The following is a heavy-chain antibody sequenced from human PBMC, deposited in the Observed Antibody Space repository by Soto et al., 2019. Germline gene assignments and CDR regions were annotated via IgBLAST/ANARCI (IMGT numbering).Heavy chain of an antibody. J-gene: IGHJ4*02. D-gene: IGHD1-26*01. CDR3: AKAKFYYDSSPYDS. CDR2: INADGSEK. V-gene: IGHV3-43*02. CDR1: GFTFADYA. Sequence: VQMVESGGGVVHPGGSLRLSCAVSGFTFADYAVHWVRQSAGKGLEWVSFINADGSEKYYEDSVRGRFTISRHNSKASFYLQMNSLRLEDTAMYYCAKAKFYYDSSPYDSWGQGTLVTVSS.